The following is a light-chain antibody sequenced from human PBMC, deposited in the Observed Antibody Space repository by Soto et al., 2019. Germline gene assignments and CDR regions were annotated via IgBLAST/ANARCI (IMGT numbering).Light chain of an antibody. V-gene: IGLV2-8*01. Sequence: QSALTQPPSASGSPGQSVTISCTGTSSDVGDYNYVSWYQQHPGKAPKLMIYEVSKRPSGVPDRVSGSKSGNTASLTVSGLQAEDEADYCCTSYAGSNNFVFGAGTKVTVL. CDR3: TSYAGSNNFV. CDR2: EVS. J-gene: IGLJ1*01. CDR1: SSDVGDYNY.